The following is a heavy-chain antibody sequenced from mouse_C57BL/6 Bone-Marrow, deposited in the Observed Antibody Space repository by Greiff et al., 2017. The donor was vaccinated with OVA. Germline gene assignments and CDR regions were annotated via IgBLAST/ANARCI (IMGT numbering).Heavy chain of an antibody. Sequence: QVQLQHPGAELVKPGASVKLSCKASGYTFTSYWMHWVKQRPGQGLEWIGMIHPNSGSTNYNEKFKSKATLTVDKSSSTAYMQLSSLTSEDSAVYYCARRERITTVAFDYWGQGTTLTVSS. CDR2: IHPNSGST. J-gene: IGHJ2*01. CDR1: GYTFTSYW. V-gene: IGHV1-64*01. D-gene: IGHD1-1*01. CDR3: ARRERITTVAFDY.